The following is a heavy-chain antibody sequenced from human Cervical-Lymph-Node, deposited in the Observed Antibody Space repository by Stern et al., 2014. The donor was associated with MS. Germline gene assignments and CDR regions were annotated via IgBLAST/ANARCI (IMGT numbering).Heavy chain of an antibody. J-gene: IGHJ3*02. V-gene: IGHV5-51*01. Sequence: EVQLVQSGAEVKKPGESVKISCEGSGYTFTSHWHAWGRQVPGKGLERMGISYPGDSDTRYGPSFQGRVTISADRSISTAYLQWRTLRASDTAMYYCARRGTTGTIDGFDIWGQGSMVTVSS. D-gene: IGHD1-1*01. CDR3: ARRGTTGTIDGFDI. CDR2: SYPGDSDT. CDR1: GYTFTSHW.